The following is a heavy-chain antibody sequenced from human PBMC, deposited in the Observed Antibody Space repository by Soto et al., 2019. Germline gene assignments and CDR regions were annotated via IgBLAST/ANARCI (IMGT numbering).Heavy chain of an antibody. D-gene: IGHD2-2*01. J-gene: IGHJ3*02. V-gene: IGHV1-46*03. CDR1: GYTFTSYY. CDR2: INPSGGST. Sequence: PSVKVSCKASGYTFTSYYMHWVRQAPGQGLEWMGIINPSGGSTSYAQKFQGRVTMTRDTSTSTVYMELSSLRSEDTAVYYCARGPIVVVPAAPTPNDAFDIWGQGTMVTVSS. CDR3: ARGPIVVVPAAPTPNDAFDI.